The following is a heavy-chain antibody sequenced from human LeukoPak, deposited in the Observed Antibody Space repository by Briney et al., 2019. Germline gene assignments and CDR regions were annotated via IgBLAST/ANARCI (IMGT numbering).Heavy chain of an antibody. Sequence: GGSVRLSCAASGFTFSSYAMSCVRQAPGKGLEWVSAISGSGGSTYCAGSVKGRFTISRDNSTNTLYLQMNSLRAEDTAVYYCAKVIGYSYGCVDYWGQGTLVTVSS. CDR1: GFTFSSYA. J-gene: IGHJ4*02. V-gene: IGHV3-23*01. CDR2: ISGSGGST. CDR3: AKVIGYSYGCVDY. D-gene: IGHD5-18*01.